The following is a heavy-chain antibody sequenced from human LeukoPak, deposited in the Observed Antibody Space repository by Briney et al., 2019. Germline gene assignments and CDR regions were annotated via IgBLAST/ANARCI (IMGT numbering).Heavy chain of an antibody. CDR1: GFTFDDYV. V-gene: IGHV3-43*02. CDR2: ISGDGGST. CDR3: AKGFVGGAPDY. Sequence: GGSLRLSCAASGFTFDDYVMHWVRQAPGKGLEWVSLISGDGGSTYYADSVKGRFSISRDNSKNSLYLQMNSLRTEDTALYYRAKGFVGGAPDYWGQGTLVTVSS. D-gene: IGHD1-26*01. J-gene: IGHJ4*02.